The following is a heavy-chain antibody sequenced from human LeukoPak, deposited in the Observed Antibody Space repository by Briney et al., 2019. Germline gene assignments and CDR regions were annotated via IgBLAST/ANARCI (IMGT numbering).Heavy chain of an antibody. CDR2: ISGSGTTI. CDR3: ASSPRGVY. Sequence: GGSLRLSCVASGFTFSSYEMSWVRQAPGKGLEWVSEISGSGTTIFYADSVKGRFTVSRDNAKNSLYLQMNSLRVEDTAVYYCASSPRGVYWGQGTLVTVSS. V-gene: IGHV3-48*03. D-gene: IGHD3-10*01. CDR1: GFTFSSYE. J-gene: IGHJ4*02.